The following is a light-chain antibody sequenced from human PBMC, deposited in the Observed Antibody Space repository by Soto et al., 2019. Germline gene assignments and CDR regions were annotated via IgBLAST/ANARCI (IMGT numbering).Light chain of an antibody. J-gene: IGKJ1*01. CDR1: QSVSSY. V-gene: IGKV3-11*01. CDR3: QQRSSWPRT. CDR2: DAS. Sequence: EIVLTQSPATLSLSPGERATLSCGASQSVSSYLAWYQQKPGQAPRLLIYDASNRATGIPARFSGSGSGTDFTLTISSLEPEDFAVYYCQQRSSWPRTFGQGTKVDIK.